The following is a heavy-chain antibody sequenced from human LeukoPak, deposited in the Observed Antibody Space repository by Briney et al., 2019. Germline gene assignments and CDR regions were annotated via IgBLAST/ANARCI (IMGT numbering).Heavy chain of an antibody. CDR1: GYTFTSYD. Sequence: ASVKVSCKASGYTFTSYDINWVRQATGQGLEWMGWMNPNSGNTGYAQEFQGRVTMTRNTSISTAYMELSRLRSDDTAVYYCARDRGSPDRTTGRSYGMDVWGKGTTVTVSS. D-gene: IGHD1-1*01. J-gene: IGHJ6*04. CDR3: ARDRGSPDRTTGRSYGMDV. CDR2: MNPNSGNT. V-gene: IGHV1-8*01.